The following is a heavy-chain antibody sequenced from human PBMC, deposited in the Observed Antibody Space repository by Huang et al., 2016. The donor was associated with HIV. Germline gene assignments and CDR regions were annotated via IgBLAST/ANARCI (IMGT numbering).Heavy chain of an antibody. D-gene: IGHD3-10*01. V-gene: IGHV3-30*02. CDR1: GFTFSDYG. CDR2: IRYDGSNE. Sequence: QVQLVESGGGVVQPGGSLRLSCAASGFTFSDYGIHWIRQAPGKGLEWVAFIRYDGSNEFYAESVKCRFTIARDNSKNTLFLQMRSLRTEDTAVYYCVKGPEGFEELSKIDYWGQGTLVIVSS. J-gene: IGHJ4*02. CDR3: VKGPEGFEELSKIDY.